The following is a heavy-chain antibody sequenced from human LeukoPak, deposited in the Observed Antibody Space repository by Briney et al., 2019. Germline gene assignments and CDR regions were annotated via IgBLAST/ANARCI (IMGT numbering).Heavy chain of an antibody. D-gene: IGHD3-22*01. Sequence: GGSQRLSCAASGFTFSSYSMNWVRQAPGKGLEWVSFISSSSSYIYYADSVKGRFTISRDNAKNSLYLQMNSLRAEDTAVYYCARDLPPYYYDSSGYYPDAFDIWGQGTMVTVSS. V-gene: IGHV3-21*01. CDR1: GFTFSSYS. J-gene: IGHJ3*02. CDR3: ARDLPPYYYDSSGYYPDAFDI. CDR2: ISSSSSYI.